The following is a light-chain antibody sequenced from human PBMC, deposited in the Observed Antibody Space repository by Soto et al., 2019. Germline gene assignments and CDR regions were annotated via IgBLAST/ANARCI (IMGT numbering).Light chain of an antibody. CDR3: GSYTSTDTPFV. Sequence: QSVLAQPSSVSGSPGQSITISCTGTSTGVGGYNYVSWYQHHPGKGPKLIIYEVSNRPSGVSDRFSGSKSGNKASLIISNLEAEDESDYYCGSYTSTDTPFVFGTGTKVTVL. V-gene: IGLV2-14*01. CDR2: EVS. CDR1: STGVGGYNY. J-gene: IGLJ1*01.